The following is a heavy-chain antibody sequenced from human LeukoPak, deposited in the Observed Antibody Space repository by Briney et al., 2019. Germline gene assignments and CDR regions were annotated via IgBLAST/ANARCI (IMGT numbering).Heavy chain of an antibody. CDR3: ARGEVTDNDC. CDR2: IYYSGST. D-gene: IGHD2-21*02. V-gene: IGHV4-59*01. J-gene: IGHJ4*02. CDR1: GGSISSYY. Sequence: SETLSLTCTVSGGSISSYYWSWIRQPPGKGLEWIGNIYYSGSTNYDPSLKSRVTISVDTSKNQFSLKLSSVTAADTAVYYCARGEVTDNDCWGQGTLVTVSS.